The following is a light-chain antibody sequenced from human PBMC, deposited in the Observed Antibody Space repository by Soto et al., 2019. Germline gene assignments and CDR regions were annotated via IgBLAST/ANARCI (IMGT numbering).Light chain of an antibody. J-gene: IGLJ3*02. CDR2: LDRSGSY. V-gene: IGLV4-60*02. CDR3: ETWYSNTHQV. Sequence: QLVLTQSSSASASLGSSVKLTCILSSGHSTYIIAWHQQQPGKAPRFLMTLDRSGSYDRGSGVPDRFSGSSSGADRYLTISNLQFEDEGDYYCETWYSNTHQVFGGGTKITFL. CDR1: SGHSTYI.